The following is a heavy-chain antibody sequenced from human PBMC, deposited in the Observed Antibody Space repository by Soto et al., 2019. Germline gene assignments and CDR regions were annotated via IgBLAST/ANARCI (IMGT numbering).Heavy chain of an antibody. CDR1: GFTFSSYW. CDR3: VRTSLVVAAATREDY. CDR2: INSDGSST. J-gene: IGHJ4*02. D-gene: IGHD2-15*01. Sequence: EVQLLESGGGLVQPGGSLRLSCAASGFTFSSYWMHWVRQAPGKGRVWVSRINSDGSSTSYADSVKGRFTISRGNAKNTRDLQMNSLRAEDTAVYYCVRTSLVVAAATREDYWGQGTLVTVSS. V-gene: IGHV3-74*01.